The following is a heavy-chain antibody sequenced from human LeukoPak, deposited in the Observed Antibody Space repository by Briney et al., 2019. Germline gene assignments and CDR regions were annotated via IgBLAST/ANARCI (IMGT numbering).Heavy chain of an antibody. V-gene: IGHV3-11*01. CDR2: IGSSDADT. J-gene: IGHJ4*02. D-gene: IGHD3-16*01. CDR3: AENLGSPWYYFDN. CDR1: GFTFSYYY. Sequence: GGSLRLSCAASGFTFSYYYMSWIRQAPGKGLEWVSYIGSSDADTYYADSVKGRFTISRDNARNSLYLQMNSLRAEDTAIYYCAENLGSPWYYFDNWGRGTLVTVSS.